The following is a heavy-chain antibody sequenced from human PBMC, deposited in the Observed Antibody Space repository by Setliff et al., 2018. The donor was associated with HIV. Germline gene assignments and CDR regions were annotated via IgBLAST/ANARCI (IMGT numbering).Heavy chain of an antibody. CDR1: GYTFTGYF. Sequence: ASVKVSCKASGYTFTGYFMHWVRQAPGQGLEWMGWISPYNGNTNYAQKRQGRVTMTTDTSTSTAYMELRSLRSDDTAVYYCARDLYSSGLPNWFDPWGQGTLVTVSS. V-gene: IGHV1-18*04. CDR2: ISPYNGNT. D-gene: IGHD6-19*01. CDR3: ARDLYSSGLPNWFDP. J-gene: IGHJ5*02.